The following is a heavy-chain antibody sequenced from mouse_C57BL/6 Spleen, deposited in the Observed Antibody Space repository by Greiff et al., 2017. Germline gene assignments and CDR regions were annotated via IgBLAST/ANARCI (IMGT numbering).Heavy chain of an antibody. CDR3: ARHSSGTRAMDY. CDR1: GYTFTNYW. V-gene: IGHV1-63*01. D-gene: IGHD3-2*02. J-gene: IGHJ4*01. Sequence: VMLVESGAELVRPGTSVKMSCKASGYTFTNYWIGWAKQRPGHGLEWIGDIYPGGGYTNYNEKFKGKATLTADKSSSTAYMQFSSLTSEDSAIYYCARHSSGTRAMDYWGQGTSVTVSS. CDR2: IYPGGGYT.